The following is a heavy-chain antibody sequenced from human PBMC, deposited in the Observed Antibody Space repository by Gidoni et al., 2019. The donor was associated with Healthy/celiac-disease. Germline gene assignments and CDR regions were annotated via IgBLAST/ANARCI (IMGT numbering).Heavy chain of an antibody. V-gene: IGHV1-18*01. CDR2: ISAYNGNT. CDR1: GYTFTSYG. J-gene: IGHJ6*02. Sequence: QVQLVPSGAEVKKPGASVKVSCKASGYTFTSYGISWVRQAPGQGLEWMGWISAYNGNTNYAQKLQGRVTMTTDTSTSTAYMELRSLRSDDTAVYYCAMHTRRTLRARPFTVQDYYYGMDVWGQGTTVTVSS. CDR3: AMHTRRTLRARPFTVQDYYYGMDV. D-gene: IGHD6-6*01.